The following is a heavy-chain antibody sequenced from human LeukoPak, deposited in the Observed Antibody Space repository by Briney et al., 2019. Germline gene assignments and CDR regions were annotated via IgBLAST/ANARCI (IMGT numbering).Heavy chain of an antibody. Sequence: SVKVSCKASGGTFSSYAIIWVRQAPGQGLEWMGRIIPILGIANYAQKFQGRVTITADKSTSTAYMELSSLRSEDTAVYYCARDSKSIAAAGETFFDYWGQGTLVTVSS. CDR3: ARDSKSIAAAGETFFDY. CDR1: GGTFSSYA. V-gene: IGHV1-69*04. CDR2: IIPILGIA. J-gene: IGHJ4*02. D-gene: IGHD6-13*01.